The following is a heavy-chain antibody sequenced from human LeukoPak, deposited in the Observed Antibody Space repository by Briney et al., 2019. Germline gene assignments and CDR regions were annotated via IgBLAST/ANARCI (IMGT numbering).Heavy chain of an antibody. Sequence: ASVKVSCKAFGYTFTSNYMHWVRQAPGQGPEWMGVISPSGGSTTYAQRFQGRVTMTTDTSTTTAYLELRSLRFDDTAVYFCAKVGVLFSGFDPWGQGTLVTVSS. CDR3: AKVGVLFSGFDP. J-gene: IGHJ5*02. D-gene: IGHD2-15*01. CDR1: GYTFTSNY. V-gene: IGHV1-46*01. CDR2: ISPSGGST.